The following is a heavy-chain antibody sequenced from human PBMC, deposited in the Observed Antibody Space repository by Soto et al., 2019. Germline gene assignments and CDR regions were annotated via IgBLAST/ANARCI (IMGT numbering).Heavy chain of an antibody. CDR3: AHRRSGYSSSWYFSY. CDR2: IYWDDDK. Sequence: SGPTLVKPTQTLTLTCTFSGFSLSTSGVGVGWIRQPPGKALEWLALIYWDDDKRYSPSLKSRLTITKDTSKNQVVLTMTNMDPVDTATYYCAHRRSGYSSSWYFSYWGQGTLVTVSS. CDR1: GFSLSTSGVG. J-gene: IGHJ4*02. D-gene: IGHD6-13*01. V-gene: IGHV2-5*02.